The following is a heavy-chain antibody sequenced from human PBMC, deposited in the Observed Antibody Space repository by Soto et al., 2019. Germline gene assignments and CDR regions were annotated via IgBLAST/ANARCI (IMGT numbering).Heavy chain of an antibody. D-gene: IGHD4-17*01. V-gene: IGHV4-59*01. CDR2: IYYSGIT. CDR3: ARAEGATVTTFDY. CDR1: GGSISSYY. J-gene: IGHJ4*02. Sequence: SETLSLTCTVSGGSISSYYWSWIRQPPGKGLEWIGYIYYSGITNYNPSLKSRVTISVDTSKNQFSLKLSSVTAADTAVYYCARAEGATVTTFDYWGQGTLVTVSS.